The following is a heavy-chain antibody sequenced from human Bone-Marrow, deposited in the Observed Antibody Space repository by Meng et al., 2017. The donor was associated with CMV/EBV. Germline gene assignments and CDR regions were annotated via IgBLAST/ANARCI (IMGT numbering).Heavy chain of an antibody. J-gene: IGHJ6*02. CDR3: ARGRYDSSGTHYSMDV. CDR1: GGSISNYY. Sequence: SETLSLTCTVSGGSISNYYWNWIRQPPGKGLEWIGHIYYSENTNYNPSLQSRVTIAVDTAKNQNSLKLNPVTSADTAMYYCARGRYDSSGTHYSMDVWGQGTTVTVSS. CDR2: IYYSENT. V-gene: IGHV4-59*01. D-gene: IGHD3-22*01.